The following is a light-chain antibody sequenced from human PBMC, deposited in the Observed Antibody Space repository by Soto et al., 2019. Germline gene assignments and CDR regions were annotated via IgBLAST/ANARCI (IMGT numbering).Light chain of an antibody. CDR2: GAS. J-gene: IGKJ1*01. V-gene: IGKV3-20*01. Sequence: EIVLTQSPGTLSLSPVERATLSCRASQSVSTNYLAWYQRKPGQAPRLLIYGASSRATDIPNRFSGSGSGTDFTLTITRLKAEDFAVYYCQQYGSSPPTFGQGTKVEIK. CDR1: QSVSTNY. CDR3: QQYGSSPPT.